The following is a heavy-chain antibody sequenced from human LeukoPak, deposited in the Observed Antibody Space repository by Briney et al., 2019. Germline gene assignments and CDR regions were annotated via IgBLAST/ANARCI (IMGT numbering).Heavy chain of an antibody. V-gene: IGHV3-7*04. CDR1: GLTFICYW. CDR2: IKQDGSEK. J-gene: IGHJ6*03. Sequence: GGSLRLSCGASGLTFICYWMSWVRQAPGKGLEWVANIKQDGSEKYYVDSVKGRFTISRDNAKNSLYLQMNSLRAEDTAVYYCARGRTLNYYYMDVWGKGTAVTVSS. CDR3: ARGRTLNYYYMDV.